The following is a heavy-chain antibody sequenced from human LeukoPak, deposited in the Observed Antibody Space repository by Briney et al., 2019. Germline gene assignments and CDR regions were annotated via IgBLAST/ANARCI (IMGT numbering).Heavy chain of an antibody. Sequence: GGSLRLSCAASGFTFRSYAMSWVRQAPGKGLEGVSAISGSGGSTYYADSVKGRFTISRDNSKNTLYLQMNSLRAEDTAVYYCAKWWELPPYYFDYWGQGTLVTVSS. CDR2: ISGSGGST. CDR1: GFTFRSYA. D-gene: IGHD1-26*01. J-gene: IGHJ4*02. V-gene: IGHV3-23*01. CDR3: AKWWELPPYYFDY.